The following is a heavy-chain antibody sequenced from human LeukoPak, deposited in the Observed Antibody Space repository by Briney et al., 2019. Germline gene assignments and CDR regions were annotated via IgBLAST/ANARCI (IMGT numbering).Heavy chain of an antibody. D-gene: IGHD6-19*01. Sequence: ASVKVSSKASLYTFTPSYIHWVRQAPLQGVEGMGWINPHTGVTNYAQKFHGRGTMTRDTSLTTAYMDLRSLRSRDTGLYFCARDLPLAVAGYMDVWGKGTTVTVSS. V-gene: IGHV1-2*02. CDR3: ARDLPLAVAGYMDV. J-gene: IGHJ6*03. CDR1: LYTFTPSY. CDR2: INPHTGVT.